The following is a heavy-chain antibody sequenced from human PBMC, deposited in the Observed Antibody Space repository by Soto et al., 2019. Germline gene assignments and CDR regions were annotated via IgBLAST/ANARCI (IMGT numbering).Heavy chain of an antibody. CDR3: ARSPYSVSYLAYFDY. D-gene: IGHD1-26*01. V-gene: IGHV3-30*03. CDR1: GFTFSSYG. J-gene: IGHJ4*02. CDR2: ISYDGSNK. Sequence: QVQLVESGGGVVQPGRSLRLSCAASGFTFSSYGMHWVRQAPGKGLEWVAVISYDGSNKYYADSVKGRFTISRDNSKNTLYLHMNRLRAEDRAVYYCARSPYSVSYLAYFDYWGQGTLVTVSS.